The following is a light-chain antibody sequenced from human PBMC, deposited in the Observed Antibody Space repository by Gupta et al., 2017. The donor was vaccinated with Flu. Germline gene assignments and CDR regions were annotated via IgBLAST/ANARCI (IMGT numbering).Light chain of an antibody. V-gene: IGKV1D-16*01. CDR3: QQYDSYPYT. CDR1: QHISRW. J-gene: IGKJ2*01. Sequence: DIQMTQSPSSLSASVGDRVTITCRASQHISRWLAWFQQKPGKAPKSLIYGTSTLQTGAPSRCSGSGSGTDFTLTISDLQPEDFETDYCQQYDSYPYTCGQGTKVDIK. CDR2: GTS.